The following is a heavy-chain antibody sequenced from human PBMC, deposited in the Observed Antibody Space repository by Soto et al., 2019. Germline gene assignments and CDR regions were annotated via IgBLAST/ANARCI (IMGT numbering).Heavy chain of an antibody. V-gene: IGHV3-74*01. CDR3: AREGMSCSGGSCYSYYYGMDV. J-gene: IGHJ6*02. CDR2: INSDGSST. D-gene: IGHD2-15*01. Sequence: GGSLRLSCAASGFTFSSYWMHWVRQAPGKGLVWASRINSDGSSTSYADSVKGRFTISRDNAKNTLYLQMNSLRAEDTAVYYCAREGMSCSGGSCYSYYYGMDVWGQGTTVTVSS. CDR1: GFTFSSYW.